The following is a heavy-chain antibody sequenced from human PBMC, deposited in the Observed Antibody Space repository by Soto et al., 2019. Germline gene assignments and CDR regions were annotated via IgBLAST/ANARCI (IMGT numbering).Heavy chain of an antibody. Sequence: GGSLRLSCAASGFTFNSYGFHWVRQTPGKGLEWVAVIWYDGSNKYYADSVKGRFTISRDNTENTVYLQMNSLRAEDTAVYYCAKDRCWTSYCHHSWGQGTPVSVSS. J-gene: IGHJ4*02. D-gene: IGHD3-10*01. V-gene: IGHV3-33*06. CDR3: AKDRCWTSYCHHS. CDR1: GFTFNSYG. CDR2: IWYDGSNK.